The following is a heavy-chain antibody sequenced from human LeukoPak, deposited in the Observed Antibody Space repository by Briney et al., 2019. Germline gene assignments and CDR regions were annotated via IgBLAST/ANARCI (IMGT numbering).Heavy chain of an antibody. J-gene: IGHJ4*02. CDR1: EYTLTELS. D-gene: IGHD3-16*01. Sequence: ASVKVSCKVSEYTLTELSMHWVRQAPGKGLEWMGGFDPEDGETIYAQKFQGRVTMTEDTSTDTAYMELSSLRSEDTAVYHCATGFFTRTCFDYWGQGTLVTVSS. CDR3: ATGFFTRTCFDY. V-gene: IGHV1-24*01. CDR2: FDPEDGET.